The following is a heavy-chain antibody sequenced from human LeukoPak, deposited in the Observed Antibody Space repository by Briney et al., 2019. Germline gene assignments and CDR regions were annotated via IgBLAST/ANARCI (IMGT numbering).Heavy chain of an antibody. CDR3: ARDSSGPLHA. Sequence: GKSLRLSCAASGFTFSSYAIHWVRQAPGKWLEWVGFISYDGSNKYYADSVKGRFTISRDNSKNKLYLQMNSLRAEDTAVYYCARDSSGPLHAWGQGTLVTVSS. D-gene: IGHD6-19*01. J-gene: IGHJ5*02. V-gene: IGHV3-30*04. CDR1: GFTFSSYA. CDR2: ISYDGSNK.